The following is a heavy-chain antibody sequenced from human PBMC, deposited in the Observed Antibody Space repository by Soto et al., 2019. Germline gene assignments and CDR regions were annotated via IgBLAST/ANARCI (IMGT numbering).Heavy chain of an antibody. CDR1: GYSISSGYY. Sequence: PSETLSLTCAVSGYSISSGYYWGWLRQPPGKGLEWLGSIYHGGSTYYNPSLNSRVTLSIDMTSNHVSLILNSVTAADTAVYYCARVGPCVPYYYDSSPYTFENWFDPWGQGTLVTVSS. D-gene: IGHD3-22*01. CDR3: ARVGPCVPYYYDSSPYTFENWFDP. J-gene: IGHJ5*02. CDR2: IYHGGST. V-gene: IGHV4-38-2*01.